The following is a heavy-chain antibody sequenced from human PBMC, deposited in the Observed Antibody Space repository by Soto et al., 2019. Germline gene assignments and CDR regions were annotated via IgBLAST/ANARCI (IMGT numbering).Heavy chain of an antibody. J-gene: IGHJ4*02. CDR2: IYQSGNS. CDR1: GDSISRGAFS. D-gene: IGHD4-17*01. CDR3: AGRYGEAFGY. V-gene: IGHV4-30-2*02. Sequence: SETLSLTCAVSGDSISRGAFSWSWIRQPPGKGLEWIAYIYQSGNSYYHPSLKSRVTISVDTSKNQFSLKLSSVTAADTAVYYGAGRYGEAFGYWGQGTLVTVAS.